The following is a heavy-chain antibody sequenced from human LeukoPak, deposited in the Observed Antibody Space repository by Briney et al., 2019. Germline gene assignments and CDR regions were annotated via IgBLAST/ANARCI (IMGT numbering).Heavy chain of an antibody. Sequence: PGGSLRLSCAASGFTFSNYWMHWVRQASGKGLEWVGRIRSKTNNYATAYTASVNGRFTISRDDSKNTAYLQMNSLKTEDTAVYYCTRLVDGFHIWGQGTMVSVSS. V-gene: IGHV3-73*01. CDR2: IRSKTNNYAT. J-gene: IGHJ3*02. CDR1: GFTFSNYW. CDR3: TRLVDGFHI.